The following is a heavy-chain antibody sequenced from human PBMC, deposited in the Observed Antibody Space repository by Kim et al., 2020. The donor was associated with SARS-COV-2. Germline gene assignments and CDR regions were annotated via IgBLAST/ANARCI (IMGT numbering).Heavy chain of an antibody. V-gene: IGHV1-18*01. D-gene: IGHD3-9*01. CDR3: ARDADYDILTVYYLSYYYGMDV. CDR2: ISAYNGNT. J-gene: IGHJ6*02. Sequence: ASVKVSCKASGYTFTSYGISWVRQAPGQGLEWMGWISAYNGNTNYAQKLQGRVTMTTDTSTSTAYMELRSLRSDDTAVYYCARDADYDILTVYYLSYYYGMDVWGQGTPVTVSS. CDR1: GYTFTSYG.